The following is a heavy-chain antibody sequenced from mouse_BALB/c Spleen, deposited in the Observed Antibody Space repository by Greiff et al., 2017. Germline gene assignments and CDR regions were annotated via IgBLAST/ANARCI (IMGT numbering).Heavy chain of an antibody. V-gene: IGHV1-5*01. D-gene: IGHD2-4*01. CDR2: IYPGNSDT. CDR3: TRGDYDYDGASFAY. Sequence: VQLQQSGTVLARPGASVKMSCKASGYSFTSYWMHWVKQRPGQGLEWIGAIYPGNSDTSYNQKFKGKAKLTAVTSASTAYMELSSLTNEDSAVYYCTRGDYDYDGASFAYWGQGTLVTVSA. CDR1: GYSFTSYW. J-gene: IGHJ3*01.